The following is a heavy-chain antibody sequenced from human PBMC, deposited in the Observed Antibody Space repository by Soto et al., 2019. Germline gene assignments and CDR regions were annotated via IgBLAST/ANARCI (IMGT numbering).Heavy chain of an antibody. V-gene: IGHV1-69*13. J-gene: IGHJ4*02. D-gene: IGHD3-10*01. CDR1: GGTFSSYA. CDR2: IIPMFGTA. Sequence: GASVKVSCKASGGTFSSYAMNWVRQAPGQGLEWMGGIIPMFGTADYAQKLQARVTITADESTSTAYMELSSLRFEDTAVYYCASVYGSGSYLFDYWGQGTLVTVSS. CDR3: ASVYGSGSYLFDY.